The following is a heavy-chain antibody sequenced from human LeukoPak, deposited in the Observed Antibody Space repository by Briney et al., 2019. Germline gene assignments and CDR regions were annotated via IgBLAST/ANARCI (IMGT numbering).Heavy chain of an antibody. Sequence: SVKVSCKASGGTFSSYAISWVRQAPGQGLEWMGRIIPIFGTANYAQKFQGRVTITTDESTSTAYMGLSSLRSEDTAVYYCATSPYITIIVVGLFDYWGQGTLVTVSS. V-gene: IGHV1-69*05. CDR2: IIPIFGTA. J-gene: IGHJ4*02. CDR3: ATSPYITIIVVGLFDY. D-gene: IGHD3-22*01. CDR1: GGTFSSYA.